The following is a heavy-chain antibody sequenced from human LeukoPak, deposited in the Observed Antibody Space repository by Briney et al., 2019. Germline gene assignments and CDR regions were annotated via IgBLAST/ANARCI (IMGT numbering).Heavy chain of an antibody. D-gene: IGHD3-10*01. J-gene: IGHJ2*01. CDR1: GYTFTSYY. CDR3: ARAGRQPHWYFDL. V-gene: IGHV1-46*01. Sequence: ASVKVSCKASGYTFTSYYMHWVRQAPGQGLEWMGIINPSGGCTSYAQKFQGRVTMTRDTSTSTVYMELSSLRSEDTAVYYCARAGRQPHWYFDLWGRGTLVTVSS. CDR2: INPSGGCT.